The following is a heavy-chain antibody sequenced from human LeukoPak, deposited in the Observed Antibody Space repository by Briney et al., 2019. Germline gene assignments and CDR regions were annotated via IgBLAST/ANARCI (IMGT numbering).Heavy chain of an antibody. CDR1: GYTFTSYG. V-gene: IGHV1-69*05. CDR2: IIPFFGTA. J-gene: IGHJ4*02. CDR3: ARDKNPGYSYGYVGDY. D-gene: IGHD5-18*01. Sequence: GASVKVSCKASGYTFTSYGISWVRQAPGQGLEWMGRIIPFFGTANYAQKFQGRVTITMDESTSTAYMELSSLRSEDTAVYYCARDKNPGYSYGYVGDYWGQGTLVTVSS.